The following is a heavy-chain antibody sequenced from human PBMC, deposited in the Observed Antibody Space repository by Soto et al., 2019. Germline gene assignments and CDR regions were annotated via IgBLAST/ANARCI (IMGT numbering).Heavy chain of an antibody. J-gene: IGHJ4*02. V-gene: IGHV1-69*06. CDR1: GGTFSSYA. D-gene: IGHD3-3*01. CDR3: ARDRGYDFWRGSFDC. Sequence: SVKVSCKASGGTFSSYAISWVRHAPGQGLEWMGGIIPIFGTANYAQKFQGRVTITADKSTSTAYMELSSLRSEDTAVYYCARDRGYDFWRGSFDCWGQGTLVTVYS. CDR2: IIPIFGTA.